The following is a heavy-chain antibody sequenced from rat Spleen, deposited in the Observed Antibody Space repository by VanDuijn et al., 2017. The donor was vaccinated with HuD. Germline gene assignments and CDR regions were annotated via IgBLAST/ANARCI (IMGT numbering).Heavy chain of an antibody. CDR1: GFTFNNYW. CDR2: ITNASGRT. Sequence: EVQLVESGGGLVQPGGSLKLSCVASGFTFNNYWMTWIRQAPGKGLEWVASITNASGRTYYPDSVKGRFTISRDTAQNTLYLQMDSLRSEDTATYYCVRHDDYWGQGVMVTVSS. V-gene: IGHV5-31*01. J-gene: IGHJ2*01. D-gene: IGHD1-7*01. CDR3: VRHDDY.